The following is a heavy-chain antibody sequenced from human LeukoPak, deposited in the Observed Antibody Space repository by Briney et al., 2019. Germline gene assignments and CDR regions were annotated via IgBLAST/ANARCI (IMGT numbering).Heavy chain of an antibody. CDR2: IYPGDSDT. J-gene: IGHJ6*02. CDR1: GYSFTSYW. V-gene: IGHV5-51*01. CDR3: ARLGMVRGVNYYYGMDV. D-gene: IGHD3-10*01. Sequence: GESLKISCKGSGYSFTSYWIGWVRQMPGKDLEWMGIIYPGDSDTRYSPSFQGQVTISADKSISTAYLQWSSLKASDTAMYYCARLGMVRGVNYYYGMDVWGQGTTVTVSS.